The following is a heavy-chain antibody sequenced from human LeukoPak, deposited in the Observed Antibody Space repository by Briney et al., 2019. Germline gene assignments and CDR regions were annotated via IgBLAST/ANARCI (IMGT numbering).Heavy chain of an antibody. Sequence: SETLSLTCTVPGGSISSSSYYWGWIRQPPGKGLEWIGSIYYSGSTYYNPSLKDRVTISVDTSKNQFSLKLSSVTAADTAVYYCARPGYGSGSFYFDYWGQGTLVTVSS. D-gene: IGHD3-10*01. CDR2: IYYSGST. J-gene: IGHJ4*02. CDR3: ARPGYGSGSFYFDY. V-gene: IGHV4-39*01. CDR1: GGSISSSSYY.